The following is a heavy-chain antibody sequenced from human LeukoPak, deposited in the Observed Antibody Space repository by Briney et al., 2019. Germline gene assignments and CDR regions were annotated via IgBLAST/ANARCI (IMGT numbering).Heavy chain of an antibody. D-gene: IGHD3-22*01. J-gene: IGHJ3*01. Sequence: GGSLRLSCAASGLTLSSHGMQWVRQTPGKGLEWVAFVRYGGSRKYYADSVKGRFNISRHNSQHTVYLQMDSLRGEDTAVYYCAKDSSDASDYYADQALFDVWGQGTMVTVSS. CDR2: VRYGGSRK. V-gene: IGHV3-30*02. CDR3: AKDSSDASDYYADQALFDV. CDR1: GLTLSSHG.